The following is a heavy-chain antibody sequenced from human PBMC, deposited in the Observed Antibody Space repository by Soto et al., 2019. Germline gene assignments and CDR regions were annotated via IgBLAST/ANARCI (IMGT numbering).Heavy chain of an antibody. V-gene: IGHV4-39*01. CDR3: ARLRGYSGYDLYYYYGMDV. J-gene: IGHJ6*02. D-gene: IGHD5-12*01. Sequence: SETLSLTCTVSGGSISSSSYYWGWIRQPPGKGLGWIGSIYYSGSTYYNPSLKSRVTISVDTSKNQFSLKLSSVTAADTAVYYCARLRGYSGYDLYYYYGMDVWGQGTTVTVSS. CDR1: GGSISSSSYY. CDR2: IYYSGST.